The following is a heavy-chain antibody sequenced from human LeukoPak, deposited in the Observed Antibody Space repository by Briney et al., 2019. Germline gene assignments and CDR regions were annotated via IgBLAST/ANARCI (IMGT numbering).Heavy chain of an antibody. J-gene: IGHJ4*02. V-gene: IGHV3-30-3*01. Sequence: HPGGSLRLSCAASGFTFSSYAIHWVRQAPGKGLEWVAVISYDGSNKYYADSVKGRFTISRDNSKNTLYLQMNSLRAEDTAVYYCARRPHGDSSGWSMDYWGQGTLVTVSS. D-gene: IGHD6-19*01. CDR1: GFTFSSYA. CDR3: ARRPHGDSSGWSMDY. CDR2: ISYDGSNK.